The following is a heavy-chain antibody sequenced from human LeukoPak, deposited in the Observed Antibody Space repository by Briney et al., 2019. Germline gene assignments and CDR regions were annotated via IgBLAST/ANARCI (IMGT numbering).Heavy chain of an antibody. CDR3: ARDLYYDSSGYQYYYYYYGMDV. CDR1: GFTFTSSA. J-gene: IGHJ6*02. CDR2: IVVGSGNT. V-gene: IGHV1-58*01. D-gene: IGHD3-22*01. Sequence: SVKVSCKASGFTFTSSAVQWVRQARGQRLEWIGWIVVGSGNTNYAQKFQGRVTITRDTSASTAYMELSSLRSEDTAVYYCARDLYYDSSGYQYYYYYYGMDVWGQGTTVTVSS.